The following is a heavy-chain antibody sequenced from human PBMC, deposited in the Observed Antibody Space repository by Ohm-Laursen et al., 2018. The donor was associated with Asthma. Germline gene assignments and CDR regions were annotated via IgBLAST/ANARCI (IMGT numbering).Heavy chain of an antibody. CDR1: GFTFSSYS. V-gene: IGHV3-21*06. CDR3: ARAPTVTYPFDY. CDR2: IRLINSHI. Sequence: SLRLSCSASGFTFSSYSMNWVRQAPGKGLEWVSSIRLINSHIYYADSVKGRFTISRDNAKNSLYLQMNSLRADDTAVYYCARAPTVTYPFDYWGQGTLVTVSS. D-gene: IGHD4-17*01. J-gene: IGHJ4*02.